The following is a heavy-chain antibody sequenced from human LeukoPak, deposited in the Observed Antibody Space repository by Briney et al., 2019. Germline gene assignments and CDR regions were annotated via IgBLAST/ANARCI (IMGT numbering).Heavy chain of an antibody. CDR3: GKEGGA. V-gene: IGHV3-23*01. J-gene: IGHJ5*02. CDR2: IGSRGGST. CDR1: GFRFSDFT. D-gene: IGHD3-16*01. Sequence: GGSLRLSCAASGFRFSDFTMTWVRQAPGKGPEWVSAIGSRGGSTYYADSVGGRFTISRDNSKDMVYLQMNSLKVEDTATYYCGKEGGAWGQGTKVTVSS.